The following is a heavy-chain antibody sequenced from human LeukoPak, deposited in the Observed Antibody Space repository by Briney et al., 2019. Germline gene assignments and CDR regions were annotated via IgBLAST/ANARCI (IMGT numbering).Heavy chain of an antibody. CDR1: GFTFSSYW. V-gene: IGHV3-74*01. Sequence: PGGSLRLSCAASGFTFSSYWMHWVRQPPGKGLVWVSRITSDGSDTIYADSVKGRFTISRDNAKNTLYLQMNSLRAEDTALYYCSRDRRTWFDPWGQGTLVTVSS. J-gene: IGHJ5*02. CDR3: SRDRRTWFDP. CDR2: ITSDGSDT.